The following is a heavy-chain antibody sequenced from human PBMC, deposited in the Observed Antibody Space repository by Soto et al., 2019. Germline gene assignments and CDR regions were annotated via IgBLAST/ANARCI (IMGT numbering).Heavy chain of an antibody. J-gene: IGHJ6*02. CDR1: GYTFTSYY. Sequence: QVQLVQSGAEVKKPGASVKVSCKASGYTFTSYYMHWVRQAPGQGLEWMGIINPSGGSTSYAQKFQGRVTMTRDTSTSTVYIELSSLRSEDTAVYYCATHLLFGERVYYYGMDVWGQGTTVTVSS. CDR2: INPSGGST. V-gene: IGHV1-46*01. D-gene: IGHD3-10*01. CDR3: ATHLLFGERVYYYGMDV.